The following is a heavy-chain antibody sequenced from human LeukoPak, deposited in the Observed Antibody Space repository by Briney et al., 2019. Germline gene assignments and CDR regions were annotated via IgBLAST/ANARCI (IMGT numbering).Heavy chain of an antibody. CDR1: GYTFTSYG. Sequence: ASVKVSCKASGYTFTSYGISWVRQAPGQGLEWMGWISAYNGNTNYAQKLQGRVTMTTDTSTSTAYMELRSLRSDDTAVYYCARAFVLLWFGELDRVDAFDIWGQGTMVTVSS. V-gene: IGHV1-18*01. J-gene: IGHJ3*02. CDR3: ARAFVLLWFGELDRVDAFDI. CDR2: ISAYNGNT. D-gene: IGHD3-10*01.